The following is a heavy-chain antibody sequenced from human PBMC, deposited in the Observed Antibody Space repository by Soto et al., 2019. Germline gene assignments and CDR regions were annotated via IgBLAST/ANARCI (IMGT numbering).Heavy chain of an antibody. J-gene: IGHJ6*02. CDR1: GFTFSSYA. D-gene: IGHD2-21*02. CDR2: ISSNGGST. CDR3: VKDFGGGDWAQEDYGMDV. V-gene: IGHV3-64D*08. Sequence: GGSLRLSCSASGFTFSSYAMHWVRQAPGKGLEYVSAISSNGGSTYYADSVKGRFTISRDNSKNTLYLQMSSLRAEDTAVYYCVKDFGGGDWAQEDYGMDVWGQGTTVTVSS.